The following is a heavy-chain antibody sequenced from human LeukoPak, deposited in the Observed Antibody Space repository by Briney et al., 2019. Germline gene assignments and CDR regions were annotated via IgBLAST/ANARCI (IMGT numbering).Heavy chain of an antibody. V-gene: IGHV4-31*03. Sequence: PSQTLSLTCTVSGGSISSGGYYWSWIRQHPGKGLEWIGYIYYSGGTYYNPSLKSRVTISVDTSKNQFSLKLSSVTAADTAVYYCARVRSNYGRYGMDVWGQGTTVTVSS. CDR3: ARVRSNYGRYGMDV. CDR2: IYYSGGT. D-gene: IGHD4-11*01. CDR1: GGSISSGGYY. J-gene: IGHJ6*02.